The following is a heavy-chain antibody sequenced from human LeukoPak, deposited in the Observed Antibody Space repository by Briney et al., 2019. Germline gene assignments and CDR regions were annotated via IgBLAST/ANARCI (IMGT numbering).Heavy chain of an antibody. CDR2: IYHSGST. CDR1: GYSISSGYY. J-gene: IGHJ4*02. CDR3: AHRIAVAGFDY. V-gene: IGHV4-38-2*01. Sequence: SETLSLTCAVSGYSISSGYYWGWIRQPPGKGLEWIASIYHSGSTYYNPSLKSRVTISVDTSKNQFFLKLSSVTAADTAVYYCAHRIAVAGFDYWGQGTLVTVSS. D-gene: IGHD6-19*01.